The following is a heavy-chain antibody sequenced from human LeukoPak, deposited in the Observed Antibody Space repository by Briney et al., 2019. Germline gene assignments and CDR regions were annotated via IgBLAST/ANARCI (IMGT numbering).Heavy chain of an antibody. D-gene: IGHD2-15*01. J-gene: IGHJ4*02. CDR1: GSTFSSYG. CDR3: AKDIWALGGSAVTPIGY. V-gene: IGHV3-9*01. Sequence: TGGSLRLSCAASGSTFSSYGMHWVRQAPGKGLEWVSGISWNSGSIGYADSVKGRFTISRDNAKNSLYLQMNSLRAEDTALYYCAKDIWALGGSAVTPIGYWGQGTLVTVSS. CDR2: ISWNSGSI.